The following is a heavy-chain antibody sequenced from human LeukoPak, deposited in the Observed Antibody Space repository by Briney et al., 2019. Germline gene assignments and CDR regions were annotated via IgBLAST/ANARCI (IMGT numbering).Heavy chain of an antibody. V-gene: IGHV3-11*04. CDR2: ISSSGSTI. D-gene: IGHD6-19*01. CDR3: ASRLYSSGSFDY. CDR1: GFTFSDYY. J-gene: IGHJ4*02. Sequence: GGSLRLPCAASGFTFSDYYMSWIRQAPGKGLEWVSYISSSGSTIYYADSVKGRFTISRDNAKNSLYLQMNSLRAEDTAVYYCASRLYSSGSFDYWGQGTLVTVSS.